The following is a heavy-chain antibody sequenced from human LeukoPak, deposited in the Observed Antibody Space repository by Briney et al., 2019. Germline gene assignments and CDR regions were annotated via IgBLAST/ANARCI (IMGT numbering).Heavy chain of an antibody. V-gene: IGHV3-66*01. CDR1: GLSVSTNY. CDR3: ARESYSGYDY. J-gene: IGHJ4*02. CDR2: IYSGGST. Sequence: GGSLRLSCAASGLSVSTNYMSWVRQAPGKGLEWVSVIYSGGSTYYADSVKGRFTISRDNSKNTLYLQMNSLRAEDTAVYYCARESYSGYDYWGQGTLVTVSS. D-gene: IGHD5-12*01.